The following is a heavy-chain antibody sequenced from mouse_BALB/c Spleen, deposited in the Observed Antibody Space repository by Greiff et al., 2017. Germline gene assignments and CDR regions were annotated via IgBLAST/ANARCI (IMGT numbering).Heavy chain of an antibody. CDR3: ARGGNYVWFAY. V-gene: IGHV14-3*02. D-gene: IGHD2-1*01. J-gene: IGHJ3*01. CDR1: GFNIKDTY. CDR2: IDPANGNT. Sequence: DVQLQESGAELVKPGASVKLSCTASGFNIKDTYMHWVKQRPEQGLEWIGRIDPANGNTKYDPKFQGKATITADTSSNTAYLQLSSLTSEDTAVYYCARGGNYVWFAYWGQGTLVTVSA.